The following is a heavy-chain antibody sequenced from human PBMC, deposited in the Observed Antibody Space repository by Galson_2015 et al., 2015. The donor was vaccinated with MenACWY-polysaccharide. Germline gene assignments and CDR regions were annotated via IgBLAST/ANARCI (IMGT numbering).Heavy chain of an antibody. Sequence: SLRLSCATSGFIFTNHWMSWVRQAPGKGLEWVANIRRDGFEKYHVDSVKGRFTISRGNAENSVFLQMNSLRVEDTAVYYCAREGLVEAFENWGQGTMVTVSS. D-gene: IGHD2-8*02. CDR1: GFIFTNHW. J-gene: IGHJ3*02. V-gene: IGHV3-7*01. CDR2: IRRDGFEK. CDR3: AREGLVEAFEN.